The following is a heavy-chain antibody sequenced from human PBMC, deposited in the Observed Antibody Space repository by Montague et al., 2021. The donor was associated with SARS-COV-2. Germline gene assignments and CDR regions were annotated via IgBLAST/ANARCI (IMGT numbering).Heavy chain of an antibody. Sequence: SETLSLTCAVYGESYNPWGQSFNNYHWGWIRQSQGKGLGWIGDIKRGDTKYNPSLGSRVTISADTAKKQFSLMLTSVTAADTAVYYCARRPAPLLHLGWSQRYFDYYGLDVWGQGTAVIVS. CDR3: ARRPAPLLHLGWSQRYFDYYGLDV. V-gene: IGHV4-34*12. CDR1: GESYNPWGQSFNNYH. D-gene: IGHD3/OR15-3a*01. J-gene: IGHJ6*02. CDR2: IKRGDT.